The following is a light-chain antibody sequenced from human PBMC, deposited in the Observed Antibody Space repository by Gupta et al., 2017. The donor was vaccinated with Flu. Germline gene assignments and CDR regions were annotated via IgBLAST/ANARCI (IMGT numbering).Light chain of an antibody. V-gene: IGLV4-60*03. CDR1: SGHSSYI. Sequence: QPVLTQSSSASASLGSSVKLTYTLSSGHSSYIIAWHQQQPGKAPRYLMKLEGSGSYNKGSGVPDRFSGSSSGADCYLTISNLQSEDEADYYCETWDSNTRVFGGGTKLTVL. CDR2: LEGSGSY. CDR3: ETWDSNTRV. J-gene: IGLJ3*02.